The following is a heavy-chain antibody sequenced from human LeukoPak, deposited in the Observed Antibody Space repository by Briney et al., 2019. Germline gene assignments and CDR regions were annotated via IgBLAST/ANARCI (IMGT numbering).Heavy chain of an antibody. J-gene: IGHJ4*02. CDR1: GYTFTSYD. D-gene: IGHD2-2*01. CDR3: ARAPSPYCSSTSCFFI. Sequence: ASVKVSCKASGYTFTSYDINWVRQAPGQGLEWMGWINPNSGGTNYAQKFQGRVTMTRDTSISTAYMELSRLRSDDTAVYYCARAPSPYCSSTSCFFIWGQGTLVTVSS. CDR2: INPNSGGT. V-gene: IGHV1-2*02.